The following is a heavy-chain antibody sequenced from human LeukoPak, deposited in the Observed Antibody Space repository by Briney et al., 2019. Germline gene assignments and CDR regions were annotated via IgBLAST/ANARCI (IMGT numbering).Heavy chain of an antibody. CDR1: GFGFSNHY. Sequence: GGSLRLSCTASGFGFSNHYMRWIRQAPGKGLEWVANINEDGSNKWHLGSVNGRFTVSRDNARNSLYLQMNSLRVEDTAVYYCTRVIVAVPGYFDYFDFWGQGVLVTVSS. D-gene: IGHD6-19*01. CDR2: INEDGSNK. V-gene: IGHV3-7*01. J-gene: IGHJ4*02. CDR3: TRVIVAVPGYFDYFDF.